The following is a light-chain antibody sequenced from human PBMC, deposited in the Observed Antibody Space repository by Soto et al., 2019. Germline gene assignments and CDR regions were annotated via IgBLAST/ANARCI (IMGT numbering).Light chain of an antibody. J-gene: IGKJ4*01. CDR1: QSVSSN. V-gene: IGKV3-15*01. CDR3: QQYNNWPPLT. CDR2: GAS. Sequence: EKVMTQSPATPSVSPGEKATLSCRASQSVSSNLAWYQQKPGQAPRLLIYGASTRATGIPARFSGSGSGTEFTLTISSLQSEDLAVYYCQQYNNWPPLTFGRGTKVDIK.